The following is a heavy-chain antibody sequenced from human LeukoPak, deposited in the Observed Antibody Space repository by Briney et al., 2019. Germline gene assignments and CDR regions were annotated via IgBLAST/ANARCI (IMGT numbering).Heavy chain of an antibody. Sequence: GGSLRLSCAASGFTFSDYYMSWIRQAPGKALEWVSYVSSGSSTIYYADSVKGRFTISRDNAKNSLYLQMNSLRAEDTAVYYCARVRSPRYFDYWGQGTLVTVSS. CDR2: VSSGSSTI. CDR1: GFTFSDYY. J-gene: IGHJ4*02. V-gene: IGHV3-11*04. CDR3: ARVRSPRYFDY.